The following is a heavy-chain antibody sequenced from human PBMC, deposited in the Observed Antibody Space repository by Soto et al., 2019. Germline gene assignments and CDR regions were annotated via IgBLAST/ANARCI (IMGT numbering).Heavy chain of an antibody. CDR3: ARGVGSSPPRY. D-gene: IGHD1-26*01. CDR1: GGSMSEYF. CDR2: IYYLGST. Sequence: SETLSLTCSVSGGSMSEYFWSWIRQSPGKGLEWIGYIYYLGSTDYNPSLRSRVTISADTSKNQISLKLTSPTAADTAVYYCARGVGSSPPRYWGRGTLVTVSS. V-gene: IGHV4-59*01. J-gene: IGHJ4*02.